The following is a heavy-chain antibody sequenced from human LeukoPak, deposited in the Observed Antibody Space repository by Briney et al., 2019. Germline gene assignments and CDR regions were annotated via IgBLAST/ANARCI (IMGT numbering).Heavy chain of an antibody. V-gene: IGHV4-59*01. CDR1: GGSISXXX. Sequence: XVSGGSISXXXXSWIRQPPGXXXEWIGYIYYSGSTNYNPSLKSRVAISVDTSKNQFSLKLSSVTAADTAVYYCAREESGSYYLNIWGQGTMVTVSS. D-gene: IGHD1-26*01. CDR3: AREESGSYYLNI. CDR2: IYYSGST. J-gene: IGHJ3*02.